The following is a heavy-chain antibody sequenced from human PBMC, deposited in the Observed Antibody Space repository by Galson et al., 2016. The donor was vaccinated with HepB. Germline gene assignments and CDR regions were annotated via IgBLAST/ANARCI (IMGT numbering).Heavy chain of an antibody. CDR2: ISSGRACK. J-gene: IGHJ3*02. Sequence: SLRLSCAGSGFTFRNYHMTWVRQTPGKGLEWVSSISSGRACKYYADSVKGRLSIFRDNAKNSLYLQMNSLRVVDTAVYCCARPRDNYGHAIDIWGQGTMVTVSS. CDR1: GFTFRNYH. CDR3: ARPRDNYGHAIDI. D-gene: IGHD3-10*01. V-gene: IGHV3-21*01.